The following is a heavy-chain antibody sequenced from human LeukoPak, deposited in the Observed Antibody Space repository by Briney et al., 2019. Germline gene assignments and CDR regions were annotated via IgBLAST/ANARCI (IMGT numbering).Heavy chain of an antibody. J-gene: IGHJ4*02. D-gene: IGHD7-27*01. CDR3: ARGPPNWGYDY. Sequence: ASVKVSCKASGYTFTSYDINWVRQATGQGPDWMGWMSPNSGNTGYAQKFQGRVTMTRSTSMSTAYMELSSLRSEDTAVYYCARGPPNWGYDYWGQGTLVTVSS. CDR2: MSPNSGNT. V-gene: IGHV1-8*01. CDR1: GYTFTSYD.